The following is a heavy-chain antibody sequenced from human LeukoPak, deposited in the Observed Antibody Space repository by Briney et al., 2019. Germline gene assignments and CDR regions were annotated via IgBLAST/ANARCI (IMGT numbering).Heavy chain of an antibody. CDR2: IYYSGST. V-gene: IGHV4-59*08. CDR3: ARHSSSGWNWFDP. CDR1: GGSISSYY. J-gene: IGHJ5*02. Sequence: SETLSLTCTVPGGSISSYYWSWIRQPPGKGLEWIGYIYYSGSTNYNPSLKSRVTISVDTSKNQFSLKLSSVTAADTAVYYCARHSSSGWNWFDPWGQGILVTVSS. D-gene: IGHD6-19*01.